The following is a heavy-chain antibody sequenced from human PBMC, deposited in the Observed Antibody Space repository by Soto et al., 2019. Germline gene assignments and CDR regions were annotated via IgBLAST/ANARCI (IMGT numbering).Heavy chain of an antibody. Sequence: QVQVQQWGAELLKFSETLSLTCAVNGGSFSGWHWNWIRQPPGKGLGWIGEASHTGGTNYNPSLESRVTISVDRSRNQLSLKLTSVSAADTAVYYCARSRNLDVWGPGTTVIVSS. D-gene: IGHD1-1*01. V-gene: IGHV4-34*01. CDR3: ARSRNLDV. CDR1: GGSFSGWH. CDR2: ASHTGGT. J-gene: IGHJ6*02.